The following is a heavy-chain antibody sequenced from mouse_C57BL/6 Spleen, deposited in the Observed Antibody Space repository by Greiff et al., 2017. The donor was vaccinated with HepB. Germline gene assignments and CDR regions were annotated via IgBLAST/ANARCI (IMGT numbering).Heavy chain of an antibody. Sequence: QVQLQQSGAELARPGASVKLSCKASGYTFTSYGISWVKQRTGQGLEWIGEIYPRSGNTYYNEKFKGKATLTADKSSSTAYMELRSLTSEDSAVYFCARCGYDVGYYYAMDYWGQGTSVTVSS. CDR2: IYPRSGNT. V-gene: IGHV1-81*01. CDR3: ARCGYDVGYYYAMDY. CDR1: GYTFTSYG. D-gene: IGHD2-2*01. J-gene: IGHJ4*01.